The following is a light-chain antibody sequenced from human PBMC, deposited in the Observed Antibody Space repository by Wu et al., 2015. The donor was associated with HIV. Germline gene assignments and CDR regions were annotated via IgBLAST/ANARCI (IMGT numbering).Light chain of an antibody. Sequence: DIQMTQSPSTLSASVGDRVTITCRASQSISSWLARYQQKPGKAPKLLIYKASNLKSGVPSRFSGSGSGTEFTLTISSLQPDDFATYYCQQYNTDYTFGQGTKLEIK. CDR3: QQYNTDYT. J-gene: IGKJ2*01. V-gene: IGKV1-5*03. CDR2: KAS. CDR1: QSISSW.